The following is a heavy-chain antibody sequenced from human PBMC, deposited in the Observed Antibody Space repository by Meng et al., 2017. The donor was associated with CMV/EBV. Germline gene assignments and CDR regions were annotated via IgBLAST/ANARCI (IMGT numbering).Heavy chain of an antibody. CDR2: INPNSGGT. CDR3: ARDWTIPYYGMGV. CDR1: GYIFTGYY. J-gene: IGHJ6*02. V-gene: IGHV1-2*02. D-gene: IGHD3-3*01. Sequence: ASVKVSCKASGYIFTGYYMHWVRQAPGQGLEWMGWINPNSGGTNYAQKFQGRVTMTRDTSISTAYMELSRLRSDDTAVYYCARDWTIPYYGMGVWGQGTTVTVSS.